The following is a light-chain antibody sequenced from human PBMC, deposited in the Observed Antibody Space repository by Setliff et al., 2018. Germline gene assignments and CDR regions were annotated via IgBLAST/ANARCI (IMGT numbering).Light chain of an antibody. J-gene: IGKJ3*01. CDR1: QDISSW. CDR3: QQANSFPRT. V-gene: IGKV1-12*01. CDR2: GAS. Sequence: DIQMTQSPSSVSASVGDRVTITCRASQDISSWLAWYQQKPGKAPKLLIYGASRLQSGVPSRFSGSGSGTHFTLTISSLQPEDFATYYCQQANSFPRTFGPGTKVDIK.